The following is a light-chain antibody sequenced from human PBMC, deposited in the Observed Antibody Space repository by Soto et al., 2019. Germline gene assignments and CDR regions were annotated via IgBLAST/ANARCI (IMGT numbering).Light chain of an antibody. CDR1: QSVGSS. V-gene: IGKV3-11*01. CDR3: QQRTNWPLT. CDR2: DAS. J-gene: IGKJ4*01. Sequence: EIVLTQSPATLSLSPGKRATLSCRASQSVGSSLAWYQQKPGQAPRLLIYDASNRATAIPARFSGSGSGTDFTLTISSLEPEDFAVYYCQQRTNWPLTFGGGTKVEI.